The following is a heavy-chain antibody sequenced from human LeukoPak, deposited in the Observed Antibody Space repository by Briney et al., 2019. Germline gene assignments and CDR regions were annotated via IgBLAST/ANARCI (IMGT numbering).Heavy chain of an antibody. CDR3: ARGDIVVVPAWFDY. Sequence: ASVKVSCKASGYTFTSYGISWVRQAPGQGLEWMGWISAYNGNTNYAQKLQGRVTMTTDTSTSTAYTELRSLRSDDTAVYYCARGDIVVVPAWFDYWGQGTLVTVSS. V-gene: IGHV1-18*01. CDR1: GYTFTSYG. D-gene: IGHD2-2*01. J-gene: IGHJ4*02. CDR2: ISAYNGNT.